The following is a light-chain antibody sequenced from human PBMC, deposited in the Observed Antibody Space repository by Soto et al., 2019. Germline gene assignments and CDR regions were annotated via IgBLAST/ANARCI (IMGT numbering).Light chain of an antibody. CDR3: EQRYSTPLS. CDR2: AAS. V-gene: IGKV1-39*01. Sequence: DIQITQSPSSLSTSVGDSVTITCXASQSISSYLNWYQQKPGKAPKLLIYAASSLQSGVPSRFSCSGSGTAFTLTISSLQPEDFATYYCEQRYSTPLSFGGGTKVDI. J-gene: IGKJ4*01. CDR1: QSISSY.